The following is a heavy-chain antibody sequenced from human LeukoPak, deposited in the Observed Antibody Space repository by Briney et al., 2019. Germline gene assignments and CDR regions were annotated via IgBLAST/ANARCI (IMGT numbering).Heavy chain of an antibody. Sequence: ASVKVSCKASGYTFTSYYMHWVRQAPGQGLEWMGIINPSGGSTSYAQKFQGRVTMTRDTSTSTVYMELSSLRSEDTAVDYCARRGGTVTALDYWGQGTLVTVSS. J-gene: IGHJ4*02. D-gene: IGHD2-21*02. CDR1: GYTFTSYY. V-gene: IGHV1-46*03. CDR2: INPSGGST. CDR3: ARRGGTVTALDY.